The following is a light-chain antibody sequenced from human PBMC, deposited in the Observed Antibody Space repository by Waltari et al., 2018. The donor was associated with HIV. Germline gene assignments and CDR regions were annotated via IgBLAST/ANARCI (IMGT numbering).Light chain of an antibody. CDR3: CSYAGTSDYVI. Sequence: QSALTQIASVSGSPGQSITISCTGTSSDVQISNLVSWYQHRPGKAPKLIIYEVTKRPFGISSRFSGSKSGNMASLTISGLQAEDEADYYCCSYAGTSDYVIFGGGTKLTVL. V-gene: IGLV2-23*02. CDR2: EVT. CDR1: SSDVQISNL. J-gene: IGLJ2*01.